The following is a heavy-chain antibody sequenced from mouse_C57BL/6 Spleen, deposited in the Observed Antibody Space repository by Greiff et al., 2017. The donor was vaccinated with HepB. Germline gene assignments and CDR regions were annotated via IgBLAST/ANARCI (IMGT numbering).Heavy chain of an antibody. V-gene: IGHV5-17*01. CDR3: ARGALYYGSSYYFDY. D-gene: IGHD1-1*01. CDR2: ISSGSSTI. J-gene: IGHJ2*01. CDR1: GFTFSDYG. Sequence: EVMLVDSGGGLVKPGGSLKLSCAASGFTFSDYGMHWVRQAPEKGLEWVAYISSGSSTIYYADTVKGRFTISRDNAKNTLFLQMTSLRSEDTAMYYCARGALYYGSSYYFDYWGQGTTLTVSS.